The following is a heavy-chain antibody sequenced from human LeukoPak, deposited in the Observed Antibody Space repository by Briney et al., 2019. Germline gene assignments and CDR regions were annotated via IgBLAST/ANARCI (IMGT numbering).Heavy chain of an antibody. CDR1: GGSISSYY. CDR3: ARERWGLGLLDP. V-gene: IGHV4-59*01. D-gene: IGHD4-23*01. CDR2: IYYSGST. J-gene: IGHJ5*02. Sequence: SETLSLTCTVSGGSISSYYWSWIRQPPWKGLEWIGYIYYSGSTNYNPSLKSRVTISVDTSKNQFSLKLSSVTAADTAVYYCARERWGLGLLDPWGQGTLVTVSS.